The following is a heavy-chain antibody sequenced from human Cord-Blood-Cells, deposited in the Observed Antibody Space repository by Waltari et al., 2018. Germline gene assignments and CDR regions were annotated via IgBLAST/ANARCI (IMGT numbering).Heavy chain of an antibody. D-gene: IGHD2-2*01. CDR3: ARNYCSSTSCDAFDI. CDR1: GASIRRSSYY. CDR2: IYYSGST. V-gene: IGHV4-39*01. J-gene: IGHJ3*02. Sequence: QLQLQESCPGLVKPSQILSLTCTVSGASIRRSSYYWGWLRQPPGKGLEWIGRIYYSGSTYYNPSLKSRVTISVDTSKNQFSLKLSSVTAADTAVYYCARNYCSSTSCDAFDIWGQGTMVTVSS.